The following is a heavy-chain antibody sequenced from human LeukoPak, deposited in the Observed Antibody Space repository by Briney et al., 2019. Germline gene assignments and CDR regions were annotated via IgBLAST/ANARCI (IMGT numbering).Heavy chain of an antibody. CDR1: GFTFSSYG. D-gene: IGHD5-12*01. CDR2: IWYDGSNK. V-gene: IGHV3-33*06. CDR3: AKEGGYSGYDPRGDYYYYMDV. J-gene: IGHJ6*03. Sequence: GGSLRLSCAASGFTFSSYGMHWVRQAPGKGLEWVAVIWYDGSNKYYADSVKGRFTISRDNSKNTLYLQMNSLRAEDTAVYYCAKEGGYSGYDPRGDYYYYMDVWGKGTTVTVSS.